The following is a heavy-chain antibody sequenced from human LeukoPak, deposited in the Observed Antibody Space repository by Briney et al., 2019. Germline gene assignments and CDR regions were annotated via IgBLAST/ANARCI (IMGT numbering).Heavy chain of an antibody. D-gene: IGHD1-26*01. Sequence: SVKVSCKASGYTFTSYGISWVRQAPGQGLEWMGGIIPIFGTANYAQKFQGRVTITTDESTSTAYMELSSLRSEDTAVYYCARELNPRSGSYSNPNAFDIWGQGTMVTVSS. CDR2: IIPIFGTA. J-gene: IGHJ3*02. CDR1: GYTFTSYG. CDR3: ARELNPRSGSYSNPNAFDI. V-gene: IGHV1-69*05.